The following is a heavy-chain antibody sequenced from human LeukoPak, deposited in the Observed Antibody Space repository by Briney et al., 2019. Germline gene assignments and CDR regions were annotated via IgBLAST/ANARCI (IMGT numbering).Heavy chain of an antibody. CDR1: GGSFSGYY. Sequence: SETLSLTCAVYGGSFSGYYWSWIRQPPGKGLEWIGEINHSGSTNYNPSLKSRVTISVDTSKNQFPLKLSSVTAADTAVYYCARDRYYYDSSGSRFDYWGQGTLVTVSS. CDR3: ARDRYYYDSSGSRFDY. J-gene: IGHJ4*02. CDR2: INHSGST. V-gene: IGHV4-34*01. D-gene: IGHD3-22*01.